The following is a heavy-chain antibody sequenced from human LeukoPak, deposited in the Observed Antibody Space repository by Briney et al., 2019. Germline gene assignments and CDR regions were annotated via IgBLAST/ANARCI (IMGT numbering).Heavy chain of an antibody. CDR1: GFIFSNYW. D-gene: IGHD3-10*01. J-gene: IGHJ4*02. V-gene: IGHV3-74*03. CDR3: ARDKKSGESSEIDY. CDR2: INRDGSTT. Sequence: GGYPRPPWAGSGFIFSNYWVDWVRQAPGKGLVWVSRINRDGSTTKYADSVKGRFTVSRDNAKNTLNLQMNSLRAEDTAVYYCARDKKSGESSEIDYWGQGTLVTVSS.